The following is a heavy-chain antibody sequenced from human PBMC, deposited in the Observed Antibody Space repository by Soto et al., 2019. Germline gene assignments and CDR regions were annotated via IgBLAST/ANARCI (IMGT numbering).Heavy chain of an antibody. J-gene: IGHJ2*01. D-gene: IGHD2-15*01. CDR3: ARGRITVAAWYFAH. CDR1: GFTFSSYA. CDR2: ISSSSSTI. V-gene: IGHV3-48*01. Sequence: GGSLRLSCAASGFTFSSYAMSWVRQAPGKGLEWVSAISSSSSTIYYADSVKGRFTISRDNAKNSLYLQMNSLRAEDTAVYYCARGRITVAAWYFAHWGRGTLVTVTS.